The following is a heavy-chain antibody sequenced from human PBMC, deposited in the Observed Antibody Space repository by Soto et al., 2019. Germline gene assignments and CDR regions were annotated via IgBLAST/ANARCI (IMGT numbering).Heavy chain of an antibody. J-gene: IGHJ4*02. D-gene: IGHD1-1*01. CDR1: GGSLSGYY. CDR2: IHHSGSI. Sequence: SETLSLTCAVYGGSLSGYYWTWIRRPPGKGLEWIGEIHHSGSINYNSSLKSRVTISADTSKNQFFLKLSSVTAADTAVYYCSRGGDAYKAGNYWGQGTLVTVSS. CDR3: SRGGDAYKAGNY. V-gene: IGHV4-34*01.